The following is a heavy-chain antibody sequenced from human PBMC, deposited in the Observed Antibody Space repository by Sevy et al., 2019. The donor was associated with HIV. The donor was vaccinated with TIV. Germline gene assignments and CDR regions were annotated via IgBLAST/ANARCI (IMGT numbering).Heavy chain of an antibody. CDR2: INPKSGGT. V-gene: IGHV1-2*02. J-gene: IGHJ4*02. CDR1: EYTFTDYY. D-gene: IGHD3-22*01. Sequence: ASVKVSCKSSEYTFTDYYIHWVRQAPGQGLEWMGWINPKSGGTNYVLQFQDRVTMTRDTSISTAYMELSRLRSDDTAVYYCARARYDSSGYNRYYFDYWGQGTLVTVSS. CDR3: ARARYDSSGYNRYYFDY.